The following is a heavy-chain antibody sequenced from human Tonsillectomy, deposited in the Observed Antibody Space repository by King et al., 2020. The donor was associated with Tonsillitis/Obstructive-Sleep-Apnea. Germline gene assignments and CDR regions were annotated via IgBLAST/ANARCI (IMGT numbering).Heavy chain of an antibody. J-gene: IGHJ6*03. CDR2: ISYDGSNK. V-gene: IGHV3-30*04. CDR1: GFTFSSYA. Sequence: VQLVESGGGVVQPGRSLRLSCAASGFTFSSYAMHWVRQAPGKGLEWVAVISYDGSNKYYADSVKGRFTISRDNSKNTLYLQMNSLRAEDTAVYYCARVGYCSSTSCPEGYYYYYMDVWGKGTTVTVSS. D-gene: IGHD2-2*01. CDR3: ARVGYCSSTSCPEGYYYYYMDV.